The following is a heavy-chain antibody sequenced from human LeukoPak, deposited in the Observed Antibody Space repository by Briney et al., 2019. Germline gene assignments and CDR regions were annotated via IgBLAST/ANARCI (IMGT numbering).Heavy chain of an antibody. CDR3: ASWMDGYKKDF. J-gene: IGHJ4*02. V-gene: IGHV4-59*12. D-gene: IGHD5-12*01. CDR2: IYYSGST. Sequence: PSETLSLTCTVSGGSISSYYWSWIRQPPGKGLEWIGYIYYSGSTNYNPSLKSRVTISVDTSKNQFSLRLTSVTAADTAVYYCASWMDGYKKDFWGQGTLATVSS. CDR1: GGSISSYY.